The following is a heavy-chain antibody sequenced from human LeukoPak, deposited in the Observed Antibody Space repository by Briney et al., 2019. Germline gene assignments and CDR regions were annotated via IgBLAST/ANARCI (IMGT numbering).Heavy chain of an antibody. J-gene: IGHJ6*03. V-gene: IGHV4-59*12. CDR1: GGSISSYY. CDR3: ARLDSSGYYGYYYYYYMDV. Sequence: SETLSLTCTVSGGSISSYYWSWIRQPPGKGLEWIGYIYYSGSTNYNPSLKSRVTISVDTSKNQFSLKLSSVTAADTAVYYCARLDSSGYYGYYYYYYMDVWGEGTTVTVSS. CDR2: IYYSGST. D-gene: IGHD3-22*01.